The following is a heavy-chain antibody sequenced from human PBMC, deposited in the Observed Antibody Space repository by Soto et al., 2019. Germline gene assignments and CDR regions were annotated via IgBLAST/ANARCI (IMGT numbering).Heavy chain of an antibody. V-gene: IGHV1-69*02. CDR2: IIPILGIA. D-gene: IGHD3-9*01. J-gene: IGHJ4*02. CDR1: GGTFSSYT. Sequence: QVQLVQSGAEVKKPGSSVKVSCKASGGTFSSYTISWVRQAPGQGLEWMGRIIPILGIANYAQKFQGRVTITADNTTSTAYMELSSLRSEDTAVYYCARARRYDILTRWGQGTLVTVSS. CDR3: ARARRYDILTR.